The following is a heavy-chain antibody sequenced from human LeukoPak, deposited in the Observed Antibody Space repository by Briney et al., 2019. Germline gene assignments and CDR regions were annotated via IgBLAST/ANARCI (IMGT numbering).Heavy chain of an antibody. CDR2: ISYDGSNK. Sequence: GGSLRLSCAASGFTFSSYWMSWVRQAPGKGLEWVAVISYDGSNKYYADSVKGRFTISRDNSKNTLYLQMNSLRAEDTAVYYCARDPTYYDFWSGYYMDVWGKGTTVTVSS. CDR3: ARDPTYYDFWSGYYMDV. J-gene: IGHJ6*03. CDR1: GFTFSSYW. D-gene: IGHD3-3*01. V-gene: IGHV3-30*03.